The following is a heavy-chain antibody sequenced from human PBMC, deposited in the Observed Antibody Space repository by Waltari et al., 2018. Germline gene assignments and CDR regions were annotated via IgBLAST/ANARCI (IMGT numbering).Heavy chain of an antibody. J-gene: IGHJ4*02. Sequence: QVQLQESGPGLVKPSETLSLTCTVSGGSISSHYWRWIRQPPGKGLEWIGYIYYSGGTNYDPSDKSRVTISVDTAKNQFSLKLSSVTAADTAVYYCARVTGGGYVDYWGQGTLVTVSS. V-gene: IGHV4-59*11. CDR2: IYYSGGT. CDR3: ARVTGGGYVDY. CDR1: GGSISSHY. D-gene: IGHD6-19*01.